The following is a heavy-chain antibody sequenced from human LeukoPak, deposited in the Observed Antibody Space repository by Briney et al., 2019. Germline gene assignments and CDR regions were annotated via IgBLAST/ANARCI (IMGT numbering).Heavy chain of an antibody. CDR2: IKQDGRER. D-gene: IGHD2-8*01. V-gene: IGHV3-7*01. Sequence: GGSLRLSCAASGFTFSTYWMSWVRQAPGKGLEWVANIKQDGRERWSVESVKGRFTISRDNAKNSVYLQMNSLRVEDTAVYYCARTINGQMDVWGKGTTVTVSS. J-gene: IGHJ6*04. CDR1: GFTFSTYW. CDR3: ARTINGQMDV.